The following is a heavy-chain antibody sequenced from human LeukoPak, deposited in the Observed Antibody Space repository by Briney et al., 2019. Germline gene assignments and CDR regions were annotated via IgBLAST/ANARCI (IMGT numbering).Heavy chain of an antibody. CDR1: GGSISGYY. Sequence: SETLSLTCTVSGGSISGYYWSWIRQPPGKGLEWIGYIYYSGSTNYNPSLKSRVTISVDTSKNQFSLTLSSVTAADTAVYYCARSSGYLAFHIWGQGTVVTVSS. CDR3: ARSSGYLAFHI. V-gene: IGHV4-59*01. CDR2: IYYSGST. D-gene: IGHD3-22*01. J-gene: IGHJ3*02.